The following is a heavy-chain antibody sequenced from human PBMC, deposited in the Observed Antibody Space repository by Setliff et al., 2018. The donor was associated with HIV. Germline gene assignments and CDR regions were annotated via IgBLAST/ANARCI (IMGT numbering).Heavy chain of an antibody. D-gene: IGHD3-3*01. V-gene: IGHV3-21*04. CDR3: ASNGFWSGYSTILDY. CDR1: GFSFSSYS. J-gene: IGHJ4*02. Sequence: PGGSLRLSCGASGFSFSSYSMNWVRQAPGKGLEWVSSISGSSSYWKYADSVKGRFTIARDNAKNSLYLQMNSLRAEDTAVYYCASNGFWSGYSTILDYWGQGTLVTV. CDR2: ISGSSSYW.